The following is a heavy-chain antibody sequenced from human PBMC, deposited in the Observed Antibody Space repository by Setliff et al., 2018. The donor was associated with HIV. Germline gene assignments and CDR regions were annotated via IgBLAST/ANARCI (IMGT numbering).Heavy chain of an antibody. Sequence: ASVKVSCKASGYTFTYYGISWVRQAPGQGLEWMGWISGYNGNTNFAQKLQGRVTLTTDTSTSTAYMELRSLRPDDTAVYYCARVPYRSAWFSGGHDAFDVWGQGTMVTVSS. CDR2: ISGYNGNT. CDR3: ARVPYRSAWFSGGHDAFDV. V-gene: IGHV1-18*01. D-gene: IGHD6-19*01. J-gene: IGHJ3*01. CDR1: GYTFTYYG.